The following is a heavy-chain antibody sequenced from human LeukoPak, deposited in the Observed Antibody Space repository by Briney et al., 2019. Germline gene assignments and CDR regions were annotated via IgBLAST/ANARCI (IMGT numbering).Heavy chain of an antibody. CDR2: IYYSGST. CDR3: ARDNWNYGSSMDV. J-gene: IGHJ6*02. CDR1: GGSISSYY. V-gene: IGHV4-59*01. D-gene: IGHD1-7*01. Sequence: SETLSLTRTVSGGSISSYYWSWIRKPPGKGLEGIGYIYYSGSTNYNPSLKSRVTISVDTSKNQFSLKLSSVTAADTAVYYCARDNWNYGSSMDVWGQGTTVTVSS.